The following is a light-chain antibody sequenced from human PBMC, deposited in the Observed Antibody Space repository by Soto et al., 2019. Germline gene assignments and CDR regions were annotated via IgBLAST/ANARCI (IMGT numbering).Light chain of an antibody. CDR2: GAS. CDR3: QQHNNWPPLT. CDR1: QSVYNN. V-gene: IGKV3D-15*01. J-gene: IGKJ4*01. Sequence: EIVMTQSPVTLSVSPGERATLSCRASQSVYNNLAWYQKKPGQAPRLLIYGASIRATGIPDRFSGSGSGTEFTLTISSLQSEDFAVYYCQQHNNWPPLTFGGGTKVEIK.